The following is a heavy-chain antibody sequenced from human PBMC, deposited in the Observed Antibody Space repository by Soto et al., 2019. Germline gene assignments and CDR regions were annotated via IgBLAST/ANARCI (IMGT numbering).Heavy chain of an antibody. CDR3: ARAYGDYGYYFDY. CDR2: IYYSGST. V-gene: IGHV4-39*01. D-gene: IGHD4-17*01. CDR1: GGSISSSSYY. J-gene: IGHJ4*02. Sequence: PSETLSLTCTVSGGSISSSSYYWGWIRQPPGKGLEWIGSIYYSGSTYYNPSLKSRVTISVDTSKNQFSLKLGSVTAADTAVYYCARAYGDYGYYFDYWGQGTLVTVSS.